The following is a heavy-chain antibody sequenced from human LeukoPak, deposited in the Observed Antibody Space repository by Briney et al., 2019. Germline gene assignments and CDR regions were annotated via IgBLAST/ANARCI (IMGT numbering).Heavy chain of an antibody. CDR2: IDPSDSYT. J-gene: IGHJ5*02. Sequence: TGESLQISCKGSGYSFTSYWISWVRQMPGKGLEWMGRIDPSDSYTNYSPSFQGHVTISADKSISTAYLQWSSLKASDTAMYYCARPVGSWNDAWFDLWGQGTLVTVSS. CDR1: GYSFTSYW. CDR3: ARPVGSWNDAWFDL. V-gene: IGHV5-10-1*01. D-gene: IGHD1-1*01.